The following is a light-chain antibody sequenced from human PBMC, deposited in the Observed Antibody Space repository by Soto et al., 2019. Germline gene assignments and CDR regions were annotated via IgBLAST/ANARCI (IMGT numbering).Light chain of an antibody. J-gene: IGLJ2*01. CDR3: SSYAGSDTLV. Sequence: QSVLTQPPSASGSPGQSVAISCTGTSCDVGGYDYVSWFQQHPGKAPKLMIYEVYNRPSGVPDRFSGSKSGNTASLTVSGLQAEDEADYYCSSYAGSDTLVFGGGTKLTVL. CDR2: EVY. CDR1: SCDVGGYDY. V-gene: IGLV2-8*01.